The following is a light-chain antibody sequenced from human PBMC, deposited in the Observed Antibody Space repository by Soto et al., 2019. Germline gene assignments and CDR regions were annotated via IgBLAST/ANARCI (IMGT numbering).Light chain of an antibody. V-gene: IGLV2-14*01. CDR2: EAT. Sequence: QSVLTQPASMSVSPGQSITISCTGTSSDIGRYNFVSWYQHHPGKAPKLIIYEATKRPSGVSYRFSGSKSGNTASLTISGLRAEDEADYYCTSYTITSPYVFGTGTKGTVL. J-gene: IGLJ1*01. CDR3: TSYTITSPYV. CDR1: SSDIGRYNF.